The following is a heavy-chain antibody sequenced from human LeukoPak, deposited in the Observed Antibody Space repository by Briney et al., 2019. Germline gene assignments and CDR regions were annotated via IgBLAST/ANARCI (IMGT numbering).Heavy chain of an antibody. V-gene: IGHV3-30-3*01. CDR1: GFTFSSYA. CDR2: ISYDGSNK. D-gene: IGHD1-26*01. Sequence: PGGSLRLSCAASGFTFSSYAMHWVRQAPGKGLEWVAVISYDGSNKYYADSVKGRFTISRDNSKNTLYLQMNSLRAEDTAVYYCAAPRENSDYWGQGTLVTVSS. J-gene: IGHJ4*02. CDR3: AAPRENSDY.